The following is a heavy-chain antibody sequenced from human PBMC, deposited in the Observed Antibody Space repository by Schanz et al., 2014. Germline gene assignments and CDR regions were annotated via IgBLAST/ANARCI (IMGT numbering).Heavy chain of an antibody. Sequence: QVQLVESGGGVVQPGRSLRLSCTASGFSFSTYALHWVRQAPGKGLEWVAVISFDGSKKYYADSVKGRFAISRDNSKNTVYLQMNSLRTEDTAVYFCAKSYDTSGYSGFDYWGQGTLVTVSS. J-gene: IGHJ4*02. D-gene: IGHD3-22*01. V-gene: IGHV3-30*09. CDR2: ISFDGSKK. CDR1: GFSFSTYA. CDR3: AKSYDTSGYSGFDY.